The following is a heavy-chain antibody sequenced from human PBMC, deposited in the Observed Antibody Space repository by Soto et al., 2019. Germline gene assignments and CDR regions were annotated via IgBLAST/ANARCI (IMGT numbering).Heavy chain of an antibody. J-gene: IGHJ6*02. CDR2: INPKNGDT. CDR1: GYIFSGHF. CDR3: ARDTRGTGGFDEMEI. Sequence: ASVKVSCKASGYIFSGHFIHWMRQAPGQGLEWMGCINPKNGDTHYVQRFQGRVTMTRDTSLNLVHMYLSGLRYDGAAVYYCARDTRGTGGFDEMEIWGQGTSVTVSS. D-gene: IGHD3-9*01. V-gene: IGHV1-2*02.